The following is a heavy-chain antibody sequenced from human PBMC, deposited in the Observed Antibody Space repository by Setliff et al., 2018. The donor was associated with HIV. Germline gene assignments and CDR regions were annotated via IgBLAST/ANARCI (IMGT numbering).Heavy chain of an antibody. CDR1: GDSISNYY. V-gene: IGHV4-4*09. CDR2: IYTTGST. Sequence: KPSETLSLTCTVSGDSISNYYWSWVRQPPGKGLEWIGYIYTTGSTNYNPSLKSRVTISVDTSKNQFSLKLRSVTAADTAVYYCEVAGQWGQGTLVTVSS. CDR3: EVAGQ. D-gene: IGHD6-19*01. J-gene: IGHJ4*02.